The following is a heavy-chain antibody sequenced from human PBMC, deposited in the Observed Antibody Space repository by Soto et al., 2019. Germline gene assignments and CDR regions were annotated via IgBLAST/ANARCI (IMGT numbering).Heavy chain of an antibody. J-gene: IGHJ4*02. Sequence: QVQLVESGGGVVQPGRSLRLSCAASGFTFSSYGMHWVRQAPGKGLEWVAVIWYDGSNKYYADSVKGRFTISRDNSKNTLYLQMNSLRAEDTAVYYCARDPSTWIQLWPIDYWGQGTVVTVSS. D-gene: IGHD5-18*01. V-gene: IGHV3-33*01. CDR2: IWYDGSNK. CDR3: ARDPSTWIQLWPIDY. CDR1: GFTFSSYG.